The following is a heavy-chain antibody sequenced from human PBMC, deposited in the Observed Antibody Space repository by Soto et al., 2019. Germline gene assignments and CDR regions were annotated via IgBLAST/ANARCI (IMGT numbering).Heavy chain of an antibody. CDR1: GFTFSSYG. D-gene: IGHD2-2*01. CDR2: IWYDGSNK. Sequence: GGSLRLSCAASGFTFSSYGVHWVRQAPGKGLEWVAVIWYDGSNKYYADSVKGRFTISRDNSKNTLYLQMNSLRAEDTAVYYCARAPRGIVVVPAARRADYYYYYGMDVWGQGTTVTVSS. J-gene: IGHJ6*02. CDR3: ARAPRGIVVVPAARRADYYYYYGMDV. V-gene: IGHV3-33*01.